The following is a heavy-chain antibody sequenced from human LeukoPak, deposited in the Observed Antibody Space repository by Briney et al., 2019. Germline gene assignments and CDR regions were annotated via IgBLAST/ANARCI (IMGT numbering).Heavy chain of an antibody. D-gene: IGHD1-1*01. CDR1: GFTFASYS. CDR3: ARVSGRLERQSDLDY. CDR2: ISGDSTYI. V-gene: IGHV3-21*01. J-gene: IGHJ4*02. Sequence: GGSLRLSCAASGFTFASYSMNWVRQAPGKGLEWVSSISGDSTYIYNAGSVKGRFTIPRDNAQASLYLQMISLRADDTAVYYCARVSGRLERQSDLDYWGQGTLVIVSS.